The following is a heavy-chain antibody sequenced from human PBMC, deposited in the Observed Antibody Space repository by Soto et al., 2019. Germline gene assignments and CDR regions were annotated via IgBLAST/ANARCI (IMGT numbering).Heavy chain of an antibody. CDR1: GFTISIYS. D-gene: IGHD3-22*01. Sequence: GESLTLSCAAPGFTISIYSLDWVRQAPGKGLEWVAVMSPNGNKQYYADSVKGRFTITRVTTKSTQYLHMTSLSPADKAVYYCATGANFYYDTSRYWGQGTLVTVSS. CDR2: MSPNGNKQ. CDR3: ATGANFYYDTSRY. V-gene: IGHV3-30-3*01. J-gene: IGHJ4*02.